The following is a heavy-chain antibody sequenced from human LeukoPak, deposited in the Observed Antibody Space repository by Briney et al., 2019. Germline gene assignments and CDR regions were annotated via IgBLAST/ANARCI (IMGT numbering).Heavy chain of an antibody. J-gene: IGHJ6*02. CDR1: GFTFDDYT. CDR2: ISWDGGST. D-gene: IGHD6-19*01. V-gene: IGHV3-43*01. Sequence: GGSLRLSCAASGFTFDDYTMHWVRQAPGKGLEWVSLISWDGGSTYYADSVKGRFTISRDNSKNSLYLQMNSLRTEDTALYYCAEEETIGSGYYGMDVWGQGTTVTVSS. CDR3: AEEETIGSGYYGMDV.